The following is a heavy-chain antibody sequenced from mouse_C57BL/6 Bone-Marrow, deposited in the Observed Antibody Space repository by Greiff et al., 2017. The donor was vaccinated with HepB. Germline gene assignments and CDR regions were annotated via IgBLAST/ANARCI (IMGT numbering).Heavy chain of an antibody. V-gene: IGHV1-81*01. CDR2: IYPRSGNT. J-gene: IGHJ4*01. Sequence: QVQLKQSGAELARPGASVKLSCKASGYTFTSYGISWVKQRTGQGLEWIGEIYPRSGNTYYNEKFKGKATLTADKSSSTAYMELRSLTSEDSAVYFCARSGDYVLYYYAMDYWGQGTSVTVSS. CDR1: GYTFTSYG. CDR3: ARSGDYVLYYYAMDY. D-gene: IGHD2-4*01.